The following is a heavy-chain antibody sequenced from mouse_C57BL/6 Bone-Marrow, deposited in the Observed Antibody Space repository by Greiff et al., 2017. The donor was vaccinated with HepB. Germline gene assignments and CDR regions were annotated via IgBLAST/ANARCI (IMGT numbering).Heavy chain of an antibody. Sequence: VQLQQPGAELVRPGTSVKLSCKASGYTFTSYWMHWVKQRPGQGLEWIGVIDPSDSYTNYNQKFKGKSTLTVDKSSSTAYMQLSSLTSEDSAVYYCARERVLYYFDYWGQGTTLTVSS. V-gene: IGHV1-59*01. J-gene: IGHJ2*01. CDR1: GYTFTSYW. CDR2: IDPSDSYT. CDR3: ARERVLYYFDY.